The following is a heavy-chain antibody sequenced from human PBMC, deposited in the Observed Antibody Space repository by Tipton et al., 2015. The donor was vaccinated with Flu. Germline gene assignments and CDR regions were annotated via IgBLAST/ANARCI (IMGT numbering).Heavy chain of an antibody. CDR2: ISSSGSTI. D-gene: IGHD6-19*01. Sequence: SLRLSCAASGFTFSSYEMNWVRQAPGKGLGWVSYISSSGSTIYYADSVKGRFTISRDNAENSLYLQMNSLRAEDTAVYYRARETQWSNFDYWGQGTLVTVSS. J-gene: IGHJ4*02. V-gene: IGHV3-48*03. CDR3: ARETQWSNFDY. CDR1: GFTFSSYE.